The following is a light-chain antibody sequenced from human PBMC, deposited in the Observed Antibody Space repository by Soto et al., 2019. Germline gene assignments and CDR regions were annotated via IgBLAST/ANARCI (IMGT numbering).Light chain of an antibody. Sequence: DIQMTQSPSSLSASVGDRVIITCQASQDISNFLNWYQQRPGKAPKLLISDASNLEAGVPSRFSGSGSGTVFTFTINSLQPDDSATYYCQQFDILPITFGQGTRLEIK. J-gene: IGKJ5*01. CDR2: DAS. V-gene: IGKV1-33*01. CDR1: QDISNF. CDR3: QQFDILPIT.